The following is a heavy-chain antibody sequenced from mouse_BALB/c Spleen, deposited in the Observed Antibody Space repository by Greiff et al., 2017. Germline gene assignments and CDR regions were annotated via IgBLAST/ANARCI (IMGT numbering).Heavy chain of an antibody. CDR1: GYSITSDYA. D-gene: IGHD2-3*01. V-gene: IGHV3-2*02. CDR2: ISYSGST. Sequence: EVKLQESGPGLVKPSQSLSLTCTVTGYSITSDYAWNWIRQFPGNKLEWMGYISYSGSTSYNPSLKSRISITRDTSKNQFFLQLNSVTTEDTATYYCARWLLPYYYAMDYWGQGTSVTVSS. CDR3: ARWLLPYYYAMDY. J-gene: IGHJ4*01.